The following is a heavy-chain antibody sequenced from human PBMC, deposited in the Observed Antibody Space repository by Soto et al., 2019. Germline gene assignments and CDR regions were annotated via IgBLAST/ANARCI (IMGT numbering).Heavy chain of an antibody. Sequence: GGSLRLSCAASGFTFNTYTMHWVRQAPGKGLEWVAVISYDGSGKYYSDSVKGRFTISRDNPKNTLFLQMNSLRREDTAVYYCARVVAPYSTSRSFDSCGQRP. CDR3: ARVVAPYSTSRSFDS. CDR1: GFTFNTYT. J-gene: IGHJ4*02. D-gene: IGHD6-13*01. V-gene: IGHV3-30*03. CDR2: ISYDGSGK.